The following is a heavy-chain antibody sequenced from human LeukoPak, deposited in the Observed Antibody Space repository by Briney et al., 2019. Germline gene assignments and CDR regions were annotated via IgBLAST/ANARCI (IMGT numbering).Heavy chain of an antibody. CDR3: ARVSSDMTTVTRRGYYYYYMDV. D-gene: IGHD4-17*01. V-gene: IGHV3-21*01. CDR2: ISSSSSYI. Sequence: GGSLRLSCAASGFTFSSYSMNWVRQAPGKGLEWVSSISSSSSYIYYADSVKGRFTISRDNAKNSLYLQMNSLRAEDTAVYYCARVSSDMTTVTRRGYYYYYMDVWGKGTTVTVSS. J-gene: IGHJ6*03. CDR1: GFTFSSYS.